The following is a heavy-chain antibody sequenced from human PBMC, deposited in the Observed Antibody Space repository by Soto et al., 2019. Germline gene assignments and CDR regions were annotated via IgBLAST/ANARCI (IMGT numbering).Heavy chain of an antibody. D-gene: IGHD4-4*01. V-gene: IGHV3-23*01. Sequence: EVQLLESGGGLVQPGGSLRLSCAASGFTFSSDAMSWVRQAPGRGLGWVSSLDGSGGHTFHADSVKGRFTISRDNSKNTVYLQMNSLRGEEAAVYYCVKARYSSYRGYFDYWGQGSVVTVSS. CDR1: GFTFSSDA. CDR2: LDGSGGHT. CDR3: VKARYSSYRGYFDY. J-gene: IGHJ4*02.